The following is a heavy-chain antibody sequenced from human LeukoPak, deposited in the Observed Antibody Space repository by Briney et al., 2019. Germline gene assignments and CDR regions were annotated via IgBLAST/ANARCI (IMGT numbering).Heavy chain of an antibody. V-gene: IGHV3-21*01. CDR2: ISTSSSYI. J-gene: IGHJ4*02. CDR1: GFTVSRSY. CDR3: ARDAITLNFDY. D-gene: IGHD2-21*01. Sequence: GGSLTLSCAVSGFTVSRSYMTWVRQAPGKGLEWVSSISTSSSYIYYADSVKGRFTISRDNAKNSLYLQMNSLRAEDTAVYYCARDAITLNFDYWGQGTLVTVSS.